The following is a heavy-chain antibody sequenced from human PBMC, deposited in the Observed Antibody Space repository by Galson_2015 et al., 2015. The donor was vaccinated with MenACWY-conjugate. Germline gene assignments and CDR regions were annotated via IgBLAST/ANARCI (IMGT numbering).Heavy chain of an antibody. D-gene: IGHD6-13*01. CDR1: GFTFTSSA. CDR2: IVVGSGNT. Sequence: SVKVSCKASGFTFTSSAVQWVRQARGQRLEWIGWIVVGSGNTNYAQKFQERVTITRDMSTSTAYMELSSLRSEDTAVYYCAADKAYSSSPGVYYYYGMDVWGQGTTVTVSS. CDR3: AADKAYSSSPGVYYYYGMDV. J-gene: IGHJ6*02. V-gene: IGHV1-58*01.